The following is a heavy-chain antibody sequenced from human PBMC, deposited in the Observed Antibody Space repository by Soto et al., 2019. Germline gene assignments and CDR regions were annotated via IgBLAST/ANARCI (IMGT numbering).Heavy chain of an antibody. CDR2: INHSGST. D-gene: IGHD6-19*01. J-gene: IGHJ6*02. V-gene: IGHV4-34*01. CDR1: GGSFSGYY. CDR3: ARVSGWPGRDV. Sequence: SETLSLTCAVYGGSFSGYYWSWIRQPPGKGLEWIGEINHSGSTNYNPSLKSRVTISVDTSKNQFSLKLSPVTAADTAVYYCARVSGWPGRDVWGQGTTVTVSS.